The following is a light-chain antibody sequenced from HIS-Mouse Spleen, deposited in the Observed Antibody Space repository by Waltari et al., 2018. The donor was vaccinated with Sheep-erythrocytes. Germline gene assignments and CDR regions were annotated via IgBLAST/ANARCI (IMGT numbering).Light chain of an antibody. V-gene: IGKV1-27*01. CDR1: QGISNY. CDR2: AAS. Sequence: DIQMTQSPSSLSASVGDRVPITCRASQGISNYLAWYRQKPGKVPKLLIYAASTLQSGVPSRFSGSGSGTDFTLTISSLQPEDVATYYCQKYNSAPLTFGGGTKVEIK. CDR3: QKYNSAPLT. J-gene: IGKJ4*01.